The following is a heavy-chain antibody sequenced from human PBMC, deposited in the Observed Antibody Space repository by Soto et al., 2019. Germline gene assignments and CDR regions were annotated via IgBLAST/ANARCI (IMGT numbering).Heavy chain of an antibody. CDR1: GFTFSSYA. V-gene: IGHV3-23*01. J-gene: IGHJ3*02. CDR3: TTVLRGVDI. Sequence: GGSLRLSCAASGFTFSSYAMSWVRQAPGKGLEWVSAISGSGGSTYYADSVKGRFTISRDNSKNTLYLQMNSLKTEDTAVYYCTTVLRGVDIWGQGTMVTVSS. CDR2: ISGSGGST.